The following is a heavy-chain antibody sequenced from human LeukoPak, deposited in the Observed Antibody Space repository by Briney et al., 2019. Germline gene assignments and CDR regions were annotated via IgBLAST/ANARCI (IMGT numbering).Heavy chain of an antibody. Sequence: GRSLRLSCAASGFTFSSYGMHWVRQAPGKGREWVAVISYDGSNEYYADSVKGRFTISRDNSKNTLYLQMNSLRAEDTAVYYCAKAVGGEFDPWGQGTLVTVSS. CDR1: GFTFSSYG. CDR2: ISYDGSNE. J-gene: IGHJ5*02. CDR3: AKAVGGEFDP. V-gene: IGHV3-30*18.